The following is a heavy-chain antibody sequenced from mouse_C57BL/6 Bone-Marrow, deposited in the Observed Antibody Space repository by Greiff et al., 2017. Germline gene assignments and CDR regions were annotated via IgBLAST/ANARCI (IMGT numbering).Heavy chain of an antibody. D-gene: IGHD2-4*01. V-gene: IGHV1-26*01. CDR2: INPNNGGT. CDR3: ARWRLRWYFEV. J-gene: IGHJ1*03. CDR1: GYTFTDYY. Sequence: VQLQQSGPELVKPGASVKISCKASGYTFTDYYMNWVKQSHGKSLEWIGDINPNNGGTSYNQKFKGKATLTVDKSSSTAYMDHRSLTSEDSAVYDCARWRLRWYFEVWGTGTTVTVSS.